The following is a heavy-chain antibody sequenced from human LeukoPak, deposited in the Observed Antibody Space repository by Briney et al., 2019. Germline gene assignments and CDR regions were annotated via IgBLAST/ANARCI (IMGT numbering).Heavy chain of an antibody. CDR3: ARTYQLLSAPLDV. D-gene: IGHD3-16*02. V-gene: IGHV3-21*01. Sequence: GESLRLSCAASGFTFDSYNMNWVRQASGKGLEWVSSVSTISNYMHYADSVKGRFTISRDNAKNSLYLQMNSLRVDDTAVYYCARTYQLLSAPLDVWGKGTTVSVSS. J-gene: IGHJ6*04. CDR1: GFTFDSYN. CDR2: VSTISNYM.